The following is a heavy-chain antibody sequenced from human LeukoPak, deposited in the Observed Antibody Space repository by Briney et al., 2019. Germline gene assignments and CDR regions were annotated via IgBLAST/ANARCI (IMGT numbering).Heavy chain of an antibody. J-gene: IGHJ4*02. Sequence: GGSLRLSCAASGFTFSSYSMNWVREAPGKGLEWVSYISSSGSTIYYADSVKGRFTISRDNAKNSLYLQMNSLRAEDTAVYYCARIVASGSYYDGDYWGQGTLVTVSS. CDR3: ARIVASGSYYDGDY. D-gene: IGHD1-26*01. CDR2: ISSSGSTI. CDR1: GFTFSSYS. V-gene: IGHV3-48*04.